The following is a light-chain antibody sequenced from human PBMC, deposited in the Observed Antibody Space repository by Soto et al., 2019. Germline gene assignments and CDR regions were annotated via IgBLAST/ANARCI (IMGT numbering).Light chain of an antibody. CDR1: QSVSSY. CDR3: QQRSNWPLLT. J-gene: IGKJ4*01. CDR2: DAS. Sequence: EIVLTQSPATLSLSPGERATLSCRASQSVSSYLAWYQQKPGQAPRLLIYDASNRATGIPARFSGSGSGTDFTLTISSLEPEDFAVYYCQQRSNWPLLTFGGGTKGDIK. V-gene: IGKV3-11*01.